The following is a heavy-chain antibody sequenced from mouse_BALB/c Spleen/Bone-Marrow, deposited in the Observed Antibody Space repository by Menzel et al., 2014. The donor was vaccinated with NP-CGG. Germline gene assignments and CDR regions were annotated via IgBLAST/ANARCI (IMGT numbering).Heavy chain of an antibody. CDR3: ARCGYYGFLDY. V-gene: IGHV4-1*02. Sequence: EVQLQESGGDLVQPGGSLKLSCAASGFDFSRYWMSWVRQAPGKGLEWIGEINPNSRTINYTPSLKDKFIISRDNAKNTLDLQMSKVRSEDTALYYCARCGYYGFLDYWGQGTTLTVSS. J-gene: IGHJ2*01. D-gene: IGHD1-1*01. CDR1: GFDFSRYW. CDR2: INPNSRTI.